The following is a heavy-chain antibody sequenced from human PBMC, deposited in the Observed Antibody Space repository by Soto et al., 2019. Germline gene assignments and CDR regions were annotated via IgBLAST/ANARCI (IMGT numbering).Heavy chain of an antibody. J-gene: IGHJ4*02. V-gene: IGHV3-30*18. D-gene: IGHD2-21*02. CDR2: ISYDGSNK. CDR3: AKDSRIVVVTAPYDY. CDR1: GFTFNSYG. Sequence: QVQLVESGGGVVQPGRSLRLSCAASGFTFNSYGMHWVRQAPGKGLEWVAVISYDGSNKYYADSVKGRFTISRDNSKNTLYLQMNSLRAEDTAVYYCAKDSRIVVVTAPYDYWGQGTLVTVSS.